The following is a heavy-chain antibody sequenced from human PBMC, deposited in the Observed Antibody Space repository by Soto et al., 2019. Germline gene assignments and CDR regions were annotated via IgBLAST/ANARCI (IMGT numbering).Heavy chain of an antibody. V-gene: IGHV3-33*01. CDR1: GFTFSSYG. Sequence: GGSLRLSCAASGFTFSSYGMHWVRQAPGKGLEWVAVIWYDGSNKYYADSVKGRFTISRDNSKNALYLQMNSLRAEDTAVYYCAREHAPYYFDYWGQGTLVTVST. J-gene: IGHJ4*02. CDR3: AREHAPYYFDY. CDR2: IWYDGSNK.